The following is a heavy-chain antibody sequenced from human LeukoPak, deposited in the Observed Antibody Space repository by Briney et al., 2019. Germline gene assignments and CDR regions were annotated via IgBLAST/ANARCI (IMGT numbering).Heavy chain of an antibody. CDR1: GGSISSSNW. D-gene: IGHD1-26*01. Sequence: SETLSLTCAVSGGSISSSNWWSWVRQPPGKGLEWIGEIYHSGSTNYNPSLKSRVTISVDKSKNQFSLKLSSVTAADTAVYYCARAGIVGAEDNWFDPWGQGTLVTVSS. V-gene: IGHV4-4*02. CDR2: IYHSGST. J-gene: IGHJ5*02. CDR3: ARAGIVGAEDNWFDP.